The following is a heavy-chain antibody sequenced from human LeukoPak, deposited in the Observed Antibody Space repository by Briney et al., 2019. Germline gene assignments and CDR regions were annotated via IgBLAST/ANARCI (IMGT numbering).Heavy chain of an antibody. Sequence: PGGSLRLSCAASGFTFDDYGMSWVRQAPGKGLEWDSGINWSGGSTGYADSVKGRFTISRDNAKNSLYLQMNSLRAEDTALYYCAREDWVPDCSGGSCYYMDVWGKGTTVTVSS. CDR2: INWSGGST. J-gene: IGHJ6*03. CDR3: AREDWVPDCSGGSCYYMDV. D-gene: IGHD2-15*01. CDR1: GFTFDDYG. V-gene: IGHV3-20*04.